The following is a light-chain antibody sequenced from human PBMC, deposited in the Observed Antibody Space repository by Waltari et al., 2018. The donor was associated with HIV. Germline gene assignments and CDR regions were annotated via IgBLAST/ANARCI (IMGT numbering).Light chain of an antibody. V-gene: IGLV2-14*01. Sequence: QSALTQPASVSVSPGQSLTISCTRTSSAVGGYNYISWYQQHPGKAPKLMIYHVSNRPSGVSNRFSGSKSGNTASLTISGLQAEDEADYYCSSYTSSSTSQFGGGTKLTVL. CDR1: SSAVGGYNY. J-gene: IGLJ3*02. CDR3: SSYTSSSTSQ. CDR2: HVS.